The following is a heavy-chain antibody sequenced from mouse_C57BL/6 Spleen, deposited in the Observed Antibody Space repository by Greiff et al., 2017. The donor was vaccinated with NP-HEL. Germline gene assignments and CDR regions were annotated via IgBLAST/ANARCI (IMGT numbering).Heavy chain of an antibody. CDR3: ANFYYDYVFAY. CDR1: GYAFSSSW. D-gene: IGHD2-4*01. CDR2: IYPGDGDT. J-gene: IGHJ3*01. Sequence: VQLQQSGPELVKPGASVKISCKASGYAFSSSWMNWVKQRPGKGLEWIGRIYPGDGDTNYNGKVKGKATLTADKSSSTAYMQLSSLTSEDSAVYFCANFYYDYVFAYWGQGALVTVSA. V-gene: IGHV1-82*01.